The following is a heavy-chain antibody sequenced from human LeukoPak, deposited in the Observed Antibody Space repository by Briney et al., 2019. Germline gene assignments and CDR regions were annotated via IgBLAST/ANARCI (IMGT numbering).Heavy chain of an antibody. CDR2: IYYSGST. J-gene: IGHJ5*02. CDR1: GASVSSYY. V-gene: IGHV4-59*08. Sequence: SETLSLTCTVSGASVSSYYWSWIRQPPGRGLEWIGYIYYSGSTNYNPSLKSRVTISVDTSKNQFSLKLSSVTAADTAVYYCARLDDFWSPFDPWGQGTLVTVSS. D-gene: IGHD3-3*01. CDR3: ARLDDFWSPFDP.